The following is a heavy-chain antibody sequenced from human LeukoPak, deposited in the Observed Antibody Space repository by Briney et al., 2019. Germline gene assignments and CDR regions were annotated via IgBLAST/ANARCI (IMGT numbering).Heavy chain of an antibody. CDR2: IYYSGST. Sequence: SETLSLTCTVSGGSISSYYWSWIRQPPGKGLEWIGYIYYSGSTNYNPSLKSRVTLSVDTSRNQFSLKLTSVTAADTAVYYCARAGSSGYKGGYYFDYWGQGTLVTVSS. CDR3: ARAGSSGYKGGYYFDY. V-gene: IGHV4-59*08. J-gene: IGHJ4*02. D-gene: IGHD5-18*01. CDR1: GGSISSYY.